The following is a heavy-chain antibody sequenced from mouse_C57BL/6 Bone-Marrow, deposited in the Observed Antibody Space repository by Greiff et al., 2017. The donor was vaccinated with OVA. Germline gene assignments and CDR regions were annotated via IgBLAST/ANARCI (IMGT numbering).Heavy chain of an antibody. CDR3: TTGTDY. D-gene: IGHD4-1*01. CDR2: IDPETGGT. Sequence: VQRVESGAELVRPGASVTLSCKASGYTFTDYEMHWVKQTPVHGLEWIGAIDPETGGTAYNQKFKGKAILTADKSSSTAYMELRSLTSEDSAVYYCTTGTDYWGQGTTLTVSS. J-gene: IGHJ2*01. CDR1: GYTFTDYE. V-gene: IGHV1-15*01.